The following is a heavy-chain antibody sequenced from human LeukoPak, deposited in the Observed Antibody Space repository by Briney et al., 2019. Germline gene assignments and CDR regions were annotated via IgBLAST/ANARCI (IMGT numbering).Heavy chain of an antibody. CDR1: GFTFSDYY. V-gene: IGHV3-11*01. CDR2: ISSSGSTI. Sequence: GGSLRLSCAASGFTFSDYYMSWIRQAPGKGLEWVSYISSSGSTIYYADPVKGRFTISRDNAKNSLYLQMNSLRAEDTAVYYCARGGRRWLQLLGFVGDGLFDYWGQGTLVTVSS. CDR3: ARGGRRWLQLLGFVGDGLFDY. D-gene: IGHD5-24*01. J-gene: IGHJ4*02.